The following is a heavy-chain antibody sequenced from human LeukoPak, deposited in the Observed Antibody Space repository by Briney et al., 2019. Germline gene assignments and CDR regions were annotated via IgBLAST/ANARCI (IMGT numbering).Heavy chain of an antibody. D-gene: IGHD4-17*01. Sequence: NTSETLSLTCAVYGGSFSGYYWSWIRQPPGKGLEWIGEINHSGSTNYNPSLKSRVTISVDTSKNQFSLKLSSVTAADTAVYYCARERMTTVTDAFDIWGQGAMVTVSS. V-gene: IGHV4-34*01. CDR1: GGSFSGYY. J-gene: IGHJ3*02. CDR3: ARERMTTVTDAFDI. CDR2: INHSGST.